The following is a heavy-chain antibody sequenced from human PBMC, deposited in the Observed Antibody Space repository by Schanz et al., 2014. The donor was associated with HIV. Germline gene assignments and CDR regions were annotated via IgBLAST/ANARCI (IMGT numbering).Heavy chain of an antibody. J-gene: IGHJ4*02. CDR1: GGSISGYY. D-gene: IGHD3-22*01. Sequence: QVQLQESGPGLVKPSETLSLTCTFSGGSISGYYWSWIRQPPGKGLEWIGYMYYSGSTYYNPSLQSRVTISVDTSKNQFSLKLSSVTAADTAVYYCARVPPSDSSGYYPFDYWGQGTLVTVSS. V-gene: IGHV4-59*12. CDR3: ARVPPSDSSGYYPFDY. CDR2: MYYSGST.